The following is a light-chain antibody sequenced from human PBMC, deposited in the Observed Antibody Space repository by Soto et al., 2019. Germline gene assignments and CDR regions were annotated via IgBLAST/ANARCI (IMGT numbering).Light chain of an antibody. CDR3: CSYAGDSTFVV. J-gene: IGLJ2*01. CDR2: EAN. CDR1: SSDVGSFNL. V-gene: IGLV2-23*01. Sequence: QSVLTQPASVSGSPGQSITISCTGTSSDVGSFNLVSWYQQHPGKAPKVMIYEANKRPSGVSSRFSGSKSGNTASLTISGLQAGDEADYYCCSYAGDSTFVVFGGGTKVTVL.